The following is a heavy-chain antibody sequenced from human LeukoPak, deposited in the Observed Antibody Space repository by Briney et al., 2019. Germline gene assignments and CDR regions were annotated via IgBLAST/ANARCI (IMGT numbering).Heavy chain of an antibody. D-gene: IGHD3-16*02. J-gene: IGHJ4*02. CDR1: GFTFSSYA. CDR3: AKAYDYVWGSYPETYYYFDY. V-gene: IGHV3-23*01. CDR2: ISGSGGST. Sequence: GGSLRLSCAASGFTFSSYAMSWVRQAPGKGLEWVSAISGSGGSTYYADSVKGRFTISRDNSKNTLYLQMNSLRAEDTAVYYCAKAYDYVWGSYPETYYYFDYWGQGTLVTVSS.